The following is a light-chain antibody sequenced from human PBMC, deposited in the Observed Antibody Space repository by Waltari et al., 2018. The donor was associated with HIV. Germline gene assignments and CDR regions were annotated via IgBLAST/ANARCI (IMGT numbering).Light chain of an antibody. V-gene: IGKV4-1*01. Sequence: DTVLTQSPDSLTVSLGERATINCKASQSVLSTTRNVNYLAWYQQKPGHPPKRLISWASGRRSGVPDRFSGGGSGTDFTLTISSLQAEDVAVYYCQQYYSHPRTFGQGTKLEI. CDR2: WAS. CDR1: QSVLSTTRNVNY. CDR3: QQYYSHPRT. J-gene: IGKJ2*01.